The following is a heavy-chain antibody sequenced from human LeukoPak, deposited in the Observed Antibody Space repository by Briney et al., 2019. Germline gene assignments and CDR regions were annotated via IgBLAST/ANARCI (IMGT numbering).Heavy chain of an antibody. CDR3: VSFYETY. Sequence: PGGSLDLSCAASGTYWMPWVRRAPGKGLVWVSHINSDGSWTGYADSVEGRFTISKDNAKNMVYLHMNSLRVDDTAVYYCVSFYETYWGRGTLVTVSS. V-gene: IGHV3-74*01. CDR1: GTYW. CDR2: INSDGSWT. J-gene: IGHJ4*02. D-gene: IGHD2-2*01.